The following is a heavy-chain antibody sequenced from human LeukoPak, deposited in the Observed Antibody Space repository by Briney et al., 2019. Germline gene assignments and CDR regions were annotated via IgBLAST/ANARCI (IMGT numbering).Heavy chain of an antibody. J-gene: IGHJ4*02. CDR2: INPSGGST. D-gene: IGHD6-19*01. CDR3: AREGGSGWYGGFDY. V-gene: IGHV1-46*01. Sequence: ASVKVSCQASGFTFTNYYMPWVRQAPGQGLEWMGIINPSGGSTGYAQKFQGRVTMTRDTSTSTVYMELSSLRSEDTAVYYCAREGGSGWYGGFDYWGQGTLVTVSS. CDR1: GFTFTNYY.